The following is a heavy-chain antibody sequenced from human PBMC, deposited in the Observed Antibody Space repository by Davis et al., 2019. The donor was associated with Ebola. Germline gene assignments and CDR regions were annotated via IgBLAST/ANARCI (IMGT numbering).Heavy chain of an antibody. D-gene: IGHD3-3*01. Sequence: MPSETLSLTCTVSGGSISSYYWSWIRQPPGKGLEWIGYIYYSGSTNYNPSLKSRVTISVDTSKNQFSLKLSSVTAADTAVYYCARDREYYDFWSGYYSYYYYGMDVWGQGTTVTVSS. V-gene: IGHV4-59*01. J-gene: IGHJ6*02. CDR2: IYYSGST. CDR3: ARDREYYDFWSGYYSYYYYGMDV. CDR1: GGSISSYY.